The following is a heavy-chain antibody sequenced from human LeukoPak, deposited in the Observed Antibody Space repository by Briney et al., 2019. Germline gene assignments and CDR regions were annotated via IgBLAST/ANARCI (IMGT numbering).Heavy chain of an antibody. CDR2: ISGYNGKT. J-gene: IGHJ4*02. CDR3: ARGHWLIEYREGIDY. CDR1: GYTFSNYG. D-gene: IGHD6-19*01. Sequence: EASVKVSCKASGYTFSNYGINWVRQAPGQGLEWMGWISGYNGKTNYAQKLQGRVTMTTDTSTSTAYMELRSLRSDDTAVYYCARGHWLIEYREGIDYWGQGTLVTVSS. V-gene: IGHV1-18*01.